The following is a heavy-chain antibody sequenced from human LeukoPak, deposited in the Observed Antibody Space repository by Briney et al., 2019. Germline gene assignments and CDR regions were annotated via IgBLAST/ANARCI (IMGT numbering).Heavy chain of an antibody. D-gene: IGHD3-16*01. Sequence: GSLRLSCAASGFAFSSYSMNWVRQAPGKGLEWVSSISSSSSYIYYADSVKGRFTISRDNVKNSLYLQLNSLRAEDTAVYYCVTSVSFGGALRGDWGQGTQVTVSS. V-gene: IGHV3-21*01. CDR1: GFAFSSYS. CDR3: VTSVSFGGALRGD. CDR2: ISSSSSYI. J-gene: IGHJ4*02.